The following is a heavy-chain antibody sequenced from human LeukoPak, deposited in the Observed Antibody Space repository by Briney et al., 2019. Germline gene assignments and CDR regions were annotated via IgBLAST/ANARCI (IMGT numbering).Heavy chain of an antibody. Sequence: ASVKVSCKASGGTFSSYAISWVRQAPGQGLEWMGGIIPIFGTANYAQKFQGRVTITADESTSTAYMELTRLTSDDTAVYYCARVRDILSGHDSWGLGTLVIVSS. CDR3: ARVRDILSGHDS. J-gene: IGHJ4*02. D-gene: IGHD3-9*01. CDR1: GGTFSSYA. CDR2: IIPIFGTA. V-gene: IGHV1-69*13.